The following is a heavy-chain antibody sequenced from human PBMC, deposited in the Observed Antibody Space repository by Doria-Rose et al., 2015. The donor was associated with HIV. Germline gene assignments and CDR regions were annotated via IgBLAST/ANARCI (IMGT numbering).Heavy chain of an antibody. CDR1: GVSLSSPGMG. J-gene: IGHJ4*02. CDR3: ARIKSSRWYHKYYFDF. D-gene: IGHD6-13*01. Sequence: QITLKESGPVLVKPTETLTLTCTVSGVSLSSPGMGVSWIRQPPGKALEWLANIFSDDERSYKTSLKSRLTISRATPRCQVVLTMTDMDPVDTATYYCARIKSSRWYHKYYFDFWGQGTLVIVSA. V-gene: IGHV2-26*01. CDR2: IFSDDER.